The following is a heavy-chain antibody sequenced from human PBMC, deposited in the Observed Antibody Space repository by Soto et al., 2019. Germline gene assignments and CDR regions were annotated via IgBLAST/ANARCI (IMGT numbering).Heavy chain of an antibody. J-gene: IGHJ4*02. CDR3: ARVAYHSLYY. CDR2: INPNDGGT. CDR1: GYTVTTHH. Sequence: QVQLVQSGAEVKKPGASVKVSCKASGYTVTTHHMHWVRQAPGQGLEWMGIINPNDGGTLYAQQFQGRVTKTRDTSTNAVYVELSSLTSEDTAVSYCARVAYHSLYYWGQGTLVTVSS. D-gene: IGHD3-16*01. V-gene: IGHV1-46*01.